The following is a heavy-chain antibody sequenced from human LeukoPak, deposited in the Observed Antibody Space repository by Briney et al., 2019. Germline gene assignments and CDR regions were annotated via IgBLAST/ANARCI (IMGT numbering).Heavy chain of an antibody. Sequence: PGGSLRLSCAASGFTFSSYAMSWVRQAPGKGLEWVSGISGSGGSTYYADSVKGRFTISRDNSKNTLYLQMNSLRAEDTAVYYCAKDKSSGWLTEYFQHWGQGTLVTVSS. J-gene: IGHJ1*01. V-gene: IGHV3-23*01. CDR3: AKDKSSGWLTEYFQH. CDR1: GFTFSSYA. D-gene: IGHD6-19*01. CDR2: ISGSGGST.